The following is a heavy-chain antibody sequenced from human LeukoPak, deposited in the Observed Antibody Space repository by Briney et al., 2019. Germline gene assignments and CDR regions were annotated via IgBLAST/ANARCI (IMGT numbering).Heavy chain of an antibody. Sequence: SETLSLTCTVSGGSISSSSYYWGWIRQPPGKGLEWIGSIYYSGSTYYNPSLKSRVTISVDTSKNQFSLKLSSVTAADTAVYYCASQMVYAIFGLDYWGQGTLVTVSS. D-gene: IGHD2-8*01. CDR2: IYYSGST. J-gene: IGHJ4*02. CDR1: GGSISSSSYY. V-gene: IGHV4-39*01. CDR3: ASQMVYAIFGLDY.